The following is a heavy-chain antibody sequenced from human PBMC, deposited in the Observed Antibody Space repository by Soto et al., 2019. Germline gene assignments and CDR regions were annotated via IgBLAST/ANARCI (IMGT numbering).Heavy chain of an antibody. CDR3: ARGRGDYENLNCEL. J-gene: IGHJ2*01. V-gene: IGHV3-64*02. CDR1: GFTFSTYG. Sequence: EVQLVESGDALVQPGGSLRGSCEGSGFTFSTYGMHCVRQAPGKGLEFVSSTSGSGRRTSYADSVKGRFIISRDNSKNTRYLQMGSLRIEGTGVYYCARGRGDYENLNCELWGRGSLVTVSS. D-gene: IGHD4-17*01. CDR2: TSGSGRRT.